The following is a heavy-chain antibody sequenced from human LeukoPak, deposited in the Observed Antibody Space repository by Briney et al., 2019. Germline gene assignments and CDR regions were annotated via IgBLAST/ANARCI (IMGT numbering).Heavy chain of an antibody. D-gene: IGHD6-13*01. J-gene: IGHJ4*02. Sequence: PGGSLRLSCAASGFTFSSYAMSWVRQAPGKGLEWVSAISGSGGSTYYADSVKGRFTISRDNSKNTLYLQMNSLRAEDTAVYYCAKDGPTSYSSSWYADYWGQGTLVTVSS. V-gene: IGHV3-23*01. CDR2: ISGSGGST. CDR1: GFTFSSYA. CDR3: AKDGPTSYSSSWYADY.